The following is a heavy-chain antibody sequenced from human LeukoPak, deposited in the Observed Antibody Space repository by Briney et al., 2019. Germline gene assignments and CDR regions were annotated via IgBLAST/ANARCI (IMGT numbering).Heavy chain of an antibody. V-gene: IGHV1-18*01. D-gene: IGHD1-26*01. CDR2: ISTYNGHT. CDR3: ARDHAAGWELPLNWFDP. CDR1: GYTFTSYD. J-gene: IGHJ5*02. Sequence: ASVKVSCKASGYTFTSYDINWVRQATGQGLEWMGWISTYNGHTNYAQKFQGRVTMTTDTSTSTASMELRSLRSDDTAVYYCARDHAAGWELPLNWFDPWGQGTLVTVSS.